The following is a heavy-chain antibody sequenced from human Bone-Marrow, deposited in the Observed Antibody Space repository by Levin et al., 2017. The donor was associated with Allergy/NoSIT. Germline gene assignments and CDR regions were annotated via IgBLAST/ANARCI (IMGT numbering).Heavy chain of an antibody. CDR3: ARGHSGWQIYFDY. Sequence: TSETLSLTCTVSGGSISSYYWSWIRQPPGKGLEWIGYIYYSGSTNYNPSLKSRVTISVDTSKNQFSLKLSSVTAADTAVYYCARGHSGWQIYFDYWGQGTLVTVSS. D-gene: IGHD6-19*01. CDR2: IYYSGST. V-gene: IGHV4-59*01. CDR1: GGSISSYY. J-gene: IGHJ4*02.